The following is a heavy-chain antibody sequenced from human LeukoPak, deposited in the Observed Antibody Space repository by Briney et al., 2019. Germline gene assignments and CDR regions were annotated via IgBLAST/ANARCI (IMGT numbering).Heavy chain of an antibody. CDR1: GGSISSSSYY. CDR2: VYYSGST. Sequence: SETLSLTCTVSGGSISSSSYYWGWIRQPPGKGLEWIGRVYYSGSTYYNPSLKSRVTISVDTSKNQFSLKLSSVTAADTAVYYCASDLLSSSGYYYDAFDIWGQGTMVTVSS. CDR3: ASDLLSSSGYYYDAFDI. D-gene: IGHD3-22*01. J-gene: IGHJ3*02. V-gene: IGHV4-39*01.